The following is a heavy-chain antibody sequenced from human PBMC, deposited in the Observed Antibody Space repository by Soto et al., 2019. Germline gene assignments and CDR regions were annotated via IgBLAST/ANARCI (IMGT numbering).Heavy chain of an antibody. D-gene: IGHD2-15*01. Sequence: GGSLRLSCAASGFTLSDYYMTWIRQAPGKGLEWFSYISTNSRYTKYADSVKGRFTISRDNSKNTLYLQMNSLRAEDTAVYYCAKDARYCSGGSCQRPYYFDYWGQGTLVTVSS. CDR3: AKDARYCSGGSCQRPYYFDY. CDR1: GFTLSDYY. V-gene: IGHV3-11*06. CDR2: ISTNSRYT. J-gene: IGHJ4*02.